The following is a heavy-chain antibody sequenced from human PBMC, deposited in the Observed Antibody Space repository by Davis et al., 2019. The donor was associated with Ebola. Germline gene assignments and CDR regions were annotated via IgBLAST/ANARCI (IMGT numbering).Heavy chain of an antibody. D-gene: IGHD1-26*01. V-gene: IGHV3-48*02. CDR1: GFTFSSYS. J-gene: IGHJ4*02. CDR3: AQGSGSYLAY. CDR2: ISSSSSTI. Sequence: GESLKISCAASGFTFSSYSMNWVRQAPGKGLEWVSYISSSSSTIYYADSVKGRFTISRDNAKNSLYLQMNSLRDEDTAVYYCAQGSGSYLAYWGQGTLVTVSS.